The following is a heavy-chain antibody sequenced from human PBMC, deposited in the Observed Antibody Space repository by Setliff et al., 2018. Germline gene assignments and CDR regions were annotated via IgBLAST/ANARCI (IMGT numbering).Heavy chain of an antibody. D-gene: IGHD2-21*01. Sequence: SETLSLTCIVSGGSISSSIYYWGWIRQPPGKGLEWIGEINHSGSTNYNPSLKSRVTISVDTSKNQFSLKLSSVTAADTAVYYCARVRRVVIAYYYYMDVWGKGTTVTVSS. V-gene: IGHV4-39*07. CDR2: INHSGST. J-gene: IGHJ6*03. CDR3: ARVRRVVIAYYYYMDV. CDR1: GGSISSSIYY.